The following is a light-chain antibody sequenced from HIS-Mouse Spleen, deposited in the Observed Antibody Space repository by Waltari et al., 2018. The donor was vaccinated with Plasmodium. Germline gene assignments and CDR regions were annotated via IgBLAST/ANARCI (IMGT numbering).Light chain of an antibody. Sequence: SYVLTQPPSVSVAQGQTARITCGGNNIGSKSVHWYQQKPGQAPVLGGYDYSDRPSGSPERVSGSNPGNTATLTISRVEAGDEADYYCQVWDSSSDHPVFGGGTKLTVL. J-gene: IGLJ2*01. CDR1: NIGSKS. V-gene: IGLV3-21*02. CDR3: QVWDSSSDHPV. CDR2: DYS.